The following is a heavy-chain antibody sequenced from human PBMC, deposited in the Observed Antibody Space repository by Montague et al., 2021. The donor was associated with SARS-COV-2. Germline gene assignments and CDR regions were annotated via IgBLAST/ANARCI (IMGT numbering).Heavy chain of an antibody. D-gene: IGHD1-26*01. CDR3: ARPCRVVGVGYCMDV. CDR2: ISKNRNKI. CDR1: GFTFSSYW. J-gene: IGHJ6*03. V-gene: IGHV3-74*01. Sequence: SLRLSCAASGFTFSSYWMYWVRQAPGKGLVWVSPISKNRNKIWYADSVKGRFTISRDNAKNTLYLQMNSLRAEGTAVYYCARPCRVVGVGYCMDVWGQGTPVTVSS.